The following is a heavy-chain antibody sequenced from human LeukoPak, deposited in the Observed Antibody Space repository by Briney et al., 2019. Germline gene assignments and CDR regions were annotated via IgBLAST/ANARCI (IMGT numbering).Heavy chain of an antibody. CDR2: ISGSGGST. CDR1: GFTFSSYA. CDR3: AKSPADSSSHDFDY. V-gene: IGHV3-23*01. J-gene: IGHJ4*02. Sequence: GGSLRLSCAASGFTFSSYAMSWARQAPGKGLEWVSAISGSGGSTYYADSVKGRFTISRDNSKNTLYLQMNSLRAEDTAVYYCAKSPADSSSHDFDYWGQGTLVTVSS. D-gene: IGHD6-13*01.